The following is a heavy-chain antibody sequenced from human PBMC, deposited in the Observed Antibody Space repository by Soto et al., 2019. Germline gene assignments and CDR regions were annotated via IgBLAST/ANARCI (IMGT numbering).Heavy chain of an antibody. CDR2: INPNSGGT. D-gene: IGHD2-2*01. CDR1: GYTFTGYY. V-gene: IGHV1-2*04. J-gene: IGHJ6*02. Sequence: ASVKVSCKASGYTFTGYYMHWVRQAPGQGLEWMGWINPNSGGTNYAQKFQGWVTMTRDTSISTAYMELSRLRSDDTAVYYCAREDRDRETGLVPAAIDGMDVWGQGTTVNVSS. CDR3: AREDRDRETGLVPAAIDGMDV.